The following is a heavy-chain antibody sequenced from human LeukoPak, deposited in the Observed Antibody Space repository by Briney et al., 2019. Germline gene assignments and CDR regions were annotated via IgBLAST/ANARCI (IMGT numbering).Heavy chain of an antibody. J-gene: IGHJ6*03. CDR3: ARVRHGYYYYMDV. D-gene: IGHD3-16*01. CDR2: IYYSGST. V-gene: IGHV4-39*07. Sequence: SETLSLTCTVSGGSISSSSYYWGWIRQPPGKGLEWIGSIYYSGSTYYNPSLKSRVTISVDTSKNQFSLKLSSVTAADMAVYYCARVRHGYYYYMDVWGKGTTVIISS. CDR1: GGSISSSSYY.